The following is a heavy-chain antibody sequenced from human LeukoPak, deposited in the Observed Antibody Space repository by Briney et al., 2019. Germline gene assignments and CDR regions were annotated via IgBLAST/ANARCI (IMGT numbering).Heavy chain of an antibody. Sequence: GGSLRLFCAASGFTVSSNYMSWVRQAPGKGLEWVSVIYSGGSTYYADSVKGRFTISRGNSKNTLYLQMNSLRAEDTAVYYCATQYSSSWYYLDYWGQGTLVTVSS. CDR3: ATQYSSSWYYLDY. V-gene: IGHV3-53*01. D-gene: IGHD6-13*01. CDR2: IYSGGST. J-gene: IGHJ4*02. CDR1: GFTVSSNY.